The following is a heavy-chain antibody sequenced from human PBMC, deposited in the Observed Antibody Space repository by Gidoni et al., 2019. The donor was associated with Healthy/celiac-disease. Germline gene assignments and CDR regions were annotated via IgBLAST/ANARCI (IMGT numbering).Heavy chain of an antibody. CDR1: GGTFSSYA. D-gene: IGHD2-15*01. V-gene: IGHV1-69*01. Sequence: QVQLVQSGAEVKKPGSSVKVSCKASGGTFSSYAISWVRQAPGQGLEWMGGIIPIFGTANYAQKFQGRVTITADESTSTAYMELSSLRSEDTAVYYCARWETEWVVVAATPGAFDIWGQGTMVTVSS. CDR3: ARWETEWVVVAATPGAFDI. J-gene: IGHJ3*02. CDR2: IIPIFGTA.